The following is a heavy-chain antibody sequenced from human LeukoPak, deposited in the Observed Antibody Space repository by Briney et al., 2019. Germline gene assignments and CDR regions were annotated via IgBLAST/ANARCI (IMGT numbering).Heavy chain of an antibody. Sequence: GESLKISCEGSGYSFSSYGISWVRQMPGKGLEWMGRIDPTDTYPSYSPSFQGHVTISTDKSKSTAYVQWSSLKASDTAMYYCARLIDYYGSGSYWFDPWGQGTLVIVSS. CDR2: IDPTDTYP. CDR3: ARLIDYYGSGSYWFDP. CDR1: GYSFSSYG. D-gene: IGHD3-10*01. J-gene: IGHJ5*02. V-gene: IGHV5-10-1*01.